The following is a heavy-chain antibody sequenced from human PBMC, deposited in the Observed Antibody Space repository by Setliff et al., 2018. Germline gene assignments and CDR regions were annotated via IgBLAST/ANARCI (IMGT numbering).Heavy chain of an antibody. V-gene: IGHV3-74*01. Sequence: GGSLRLSCAASEFTLSTYWIHWVRQAPRKGLVWVSRINSDGSTTTYADSVKGRFTISRDNAKNTLYLQMNSLRGEDTAVYFCASIDWGENFYNTDVWGKGTTVTVSS. CDR3: ASIDWGENFYNTDV. J-gene: IGHJ6*03. CDR2: INSDGSTT. CDR1: EFTLSTYW. D-gene: IGHD7-27*01.